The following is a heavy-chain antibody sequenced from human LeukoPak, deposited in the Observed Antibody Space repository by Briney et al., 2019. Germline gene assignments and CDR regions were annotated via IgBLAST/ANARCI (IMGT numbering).Heavy chain of an antibody. D-gene: IGHD3-10*01. CDR1: GGSISSYY. CDR3: ARLLWFGELSYYFDY. Sequence: SETLSLTCTVSGGSISSYYWSWIRQPPGKGLEWIGYIYYSGSTNYNPSLKSRVTISVDTSKNQFSLKLSSVTAADTAVYYCARLLWFGELSYYFDYWGQGTLVTVSS. V-gene: IGHV4-59*01. J-gene: IGHJ4*02. CDR2: IYYSGST.